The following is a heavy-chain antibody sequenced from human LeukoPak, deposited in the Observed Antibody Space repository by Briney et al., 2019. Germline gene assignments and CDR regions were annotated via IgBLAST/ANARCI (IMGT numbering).Heavy chain of an antibody. V-gene: IGHV3-30*02. J-gene: IGHJ6*03. CDR1: GFTFSSYG. D-gene: IGHD6-13*01. Sequence: GGSLRLSCAASGFTFSSYGMHWVRQAPGKGLEWVAFIRYDGSNKYYADSVKGRFTISRDNSKNTLYLQMNSLRAEDTAVYYCAKDEGSSWPYYYYYYMGVWGKGTTVTVSS. CDR2: IRYDGSNK. CDR3: AKDEGSSWPYYYYYYMGV.